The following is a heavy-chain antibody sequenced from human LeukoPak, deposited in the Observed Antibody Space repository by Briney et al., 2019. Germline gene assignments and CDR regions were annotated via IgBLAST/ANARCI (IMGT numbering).Heavy chain of an antibody. CDR3: ARDQGLTAPPPYGLDV. J-gene: IGHJ6*02. Sequence: SVKVSCKTSGGTFSSSAITWARQAPGQGLEWMGRIIPVLNITRYTQKFQGRVTITADTSTSTVYMELSSLRSEETAVYYCARDQGLTAPPPYGLDVWGQGTTVIVSS. CDR1: GGTFSSSA. V-gene: IGHV1-69*04. CDR2: IIPVLNIT. D-gene: IGHD5-18*01.